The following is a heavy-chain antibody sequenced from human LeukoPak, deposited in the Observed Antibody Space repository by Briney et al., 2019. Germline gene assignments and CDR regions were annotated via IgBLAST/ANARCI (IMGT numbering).Heavy chain of an antibody. CDR2: INSDGSST. CDR3: ARSGSLVGATIDY. J-gene: IGHJ4*02. D-gene: IGHD1-26*01. CDR1: GFTFSSYW. V-gene: IGHV3-74*01. Sequence: PGGCLRLSCAASGFTFSSYWMHWVRQAPGKGLVWVSRINSDGSSTSYADSVKGRFTISRDNAKNTLYLQMNSLRAEDTAVYYCARSGSLVGATIDYWGQGTLVTVSS.